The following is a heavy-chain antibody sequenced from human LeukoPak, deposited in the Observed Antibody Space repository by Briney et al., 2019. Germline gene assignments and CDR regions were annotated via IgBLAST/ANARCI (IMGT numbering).Heavy chain of an antibody. J-gene: IGHJ4*02. CDR2: IYYSGST. CDR3: ARESSGYYYKY. Sequence: SETLSLTCTVSGGSISSYYWSWIRQPPGKGLEWIGYIYYSGSTNYNPSFKSRVTISVDTSKNQFSLKLSSVAAADTAVYYCARESSGYYYKYWGQGTLVTVSS. D-gene: IGHD3-22*01. CDR1: GGSISSYY. V-gene: IGHV4-59*01.